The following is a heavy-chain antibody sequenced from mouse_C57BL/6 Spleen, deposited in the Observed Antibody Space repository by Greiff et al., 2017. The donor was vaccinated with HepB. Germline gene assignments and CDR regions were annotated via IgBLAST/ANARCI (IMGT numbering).Heavy chain of an antibody. CDR1: GYTFTSYW. Sequence: QVHVKQSGAELVKPGASVKLSCKASGYTFTSYWMQWVKQRPGQGLEWIGEIDPSDSYTNYNQKFKGKATLTVDTSSSTAYMQLSSLTSEDSAVYYCARGFNYGAMDYWGQGTSVTVSS. J-gene: IGHJ4*01. V-gene: IGHV1-50*01. CDR3: ARGFNYGAMDY. D-gene: IGHD1-1*01. CDR2: IDPSDSYT.